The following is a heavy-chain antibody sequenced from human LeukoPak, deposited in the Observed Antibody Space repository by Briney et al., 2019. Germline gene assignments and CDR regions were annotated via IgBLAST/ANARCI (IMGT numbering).Heavy chain of an antibody. Sequence: PGGSLRLSCAGSGFTFSRYWMNWVRQVPGKGLEWVATIQQDEIEKYYVDSVKGRFTISRDNAKDSLYLQMNSLRAEDTAVYYCARGGLWRLGDLSSYFDYWGQGTLVTVSS. D-gene: IGHD3-16*02. CDR1: GFTFSRYW. CDR3: ARGGLWRLGDLSSYFDY. CDR2: IQQDEIEK. J-gene: IGHJ4*02. V-gene: IGHV3-7*01.